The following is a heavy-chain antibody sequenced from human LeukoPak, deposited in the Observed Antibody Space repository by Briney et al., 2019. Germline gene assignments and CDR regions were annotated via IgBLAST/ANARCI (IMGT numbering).Heavy chain of an antibody. V-gene: IGHV4-61*02. J-gene: IGHJ4*02. CDR1: GGSISSGSYY. D-gene: IGHD3-22*01. Sequence: SETLSLTCTVSGGSISSGSYYWSWIRQPAGKGLEWIGRIYTSGSTNYNPSLKSRVTISLDTSKNQFSLKLTSVTAADTAVYYCANSIYYYDRSGYLDWGQGTLVTVSS. CDR3: ANSIYYYDRSGYLD. CDR2: IYTSGST.